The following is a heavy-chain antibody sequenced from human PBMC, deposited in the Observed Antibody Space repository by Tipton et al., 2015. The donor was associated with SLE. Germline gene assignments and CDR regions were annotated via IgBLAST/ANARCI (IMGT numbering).Heavy chain of an antibody. J-gene: IGHJ4*02. CDR2: LYTSGNT. V-gene: IGHV4-61*02. Sequence: TLSLTCTLSGGSISSGSYYWSWIRQPAGKGLEWIGRLYTSGNTNDNPSLKSRVTMSLDTSKNQFSLRLSSVTAADTAVYYCARLRDIVLYWGQGTLVTVSS. D-gene: IGHD2-15*01. CDR3: ARLRDIVLY. CDR1: GGSISSGSYY.